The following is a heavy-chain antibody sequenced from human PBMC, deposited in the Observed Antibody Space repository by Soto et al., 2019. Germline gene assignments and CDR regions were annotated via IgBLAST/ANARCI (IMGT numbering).Heavy chain of an antibody. CDR3: TPGQSGPDDYYYYYMDV. V-gene: IGHV3-15*01. Sequence: GGSLRLSCAASGFTFSNAWMSWVRQAPGKGLEWVGRIKSKTDGGTTDYAAPVKGRFTISRDDSKNTLYLQMNSLKTEDTAVYYCTPGQSGPDDYYYYYMDVWGKGTTVTVSS. CDR2: IKSKTDGGTT. CDR1: GFTFSNAW. J-gene: IGHJ6*03.